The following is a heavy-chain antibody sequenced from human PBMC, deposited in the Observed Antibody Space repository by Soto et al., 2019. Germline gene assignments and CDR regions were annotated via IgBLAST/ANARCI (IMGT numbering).Heavy chain of an antibody. CDR2: ISYDGSNK. Sequence: GGSLRLSCAASGFTFSSYAMHWVRQAPGKGLEWVAVISYDGSNKYYADSVKGRFTISRDNSKNTLYLQMNSLRAEDTAVYYCASRAAYYYGSGPNYGMDVWGQGTTVTVSS. J-gene: IGHJ6*02. CDR1: GFTFSSYA. V-gene: IGHV3-30-3*01. D-gene: IGHD3-10*01. CDR3: ASRAAYYYGSGPNYGMDV.